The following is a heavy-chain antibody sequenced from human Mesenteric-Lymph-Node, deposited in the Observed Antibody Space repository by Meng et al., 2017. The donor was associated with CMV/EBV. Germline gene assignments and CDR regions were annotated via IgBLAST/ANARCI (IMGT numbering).Heavy chain of an antibody. D-gene: IGHD2-2*01. J-gene: IGHJ6*02. CDR3: ARDSKYQLHACGMDV. Sequence: SETLSLSCTASGGSMSTYYWSWIRQPPGKGLEWIGYIYYSGSTDYNPSLKSRVTISRDTSKNQFSLKVRSVTAADTAVYYCARDSKYQLHACGMDVWGQGTTVTVSS. CDR2: IYYSGST. V-gene: IGHV4-59*01. CDR1: GGSMSTYY.